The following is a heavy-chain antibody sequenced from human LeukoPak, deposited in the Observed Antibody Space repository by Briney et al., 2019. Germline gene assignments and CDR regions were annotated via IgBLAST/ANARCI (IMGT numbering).Heavy chain of an antibody. Sequence: SETLSLTCAVYGGSFSGYYWSWIRQPPGKGLEWIGYIYYSGSTNYNPSLKSRVTISVDTSKNQFSLKLSSVTAADTAVYFCARDPYSYDSSGAFDIWGQGTMVTVSS. V-gene: IGHV4-59*12. CDR1: GGSFSGYY. CDR3: ARDPYSYDSSGAFDI. CDR2: IYYSGST. J-gene: IGHJ3*02. D-gene: IGHD3-22*01.